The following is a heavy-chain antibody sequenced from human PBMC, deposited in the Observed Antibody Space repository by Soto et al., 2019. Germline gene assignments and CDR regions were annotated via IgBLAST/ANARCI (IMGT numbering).Heavy chain of an antibody. CDR3: VTSRVSIAVAGETEYYFDY. CDR1: GYTFTGYY. D-gene: IGHD6-19*01. J-gene: IGHJ4*02. Sequence: GGLVKVSCKASGYTFTGYYIHWVRQAPGQGLEWMGWVNPNSGGTNYAQKFQGWVTMTRDTSISTAYMELSRLRSDDTAVYYCVTSRVSIAVAGETEYYFDYWGQGTLVTVSS. CDR2: VNPNSGGT. V-gene: IGHV1-2*04.